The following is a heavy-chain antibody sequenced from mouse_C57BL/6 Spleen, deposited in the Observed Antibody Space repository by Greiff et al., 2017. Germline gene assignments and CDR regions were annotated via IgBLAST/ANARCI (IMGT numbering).Heavy chain of an antibody. V-gene: IGHV1-19*01. CDR1: GYTFTDYY. Sequence: EVQLQQSGPVLVKPGASVKMSCKASGYTFTDYYMNWVKQSHGKSLEWIGVINPYNGGTSYNQKFKGKATLTVDKSSSSAYMELNSLTSEDSAVYYCASERQLRLAWFAYWGQGTLVTVSA. D-gene: IGHD3-2*02. CDR2: INPYNGGT. CDR3: ASERQLRLAWFAY. J-gene: IGHJ3*01.